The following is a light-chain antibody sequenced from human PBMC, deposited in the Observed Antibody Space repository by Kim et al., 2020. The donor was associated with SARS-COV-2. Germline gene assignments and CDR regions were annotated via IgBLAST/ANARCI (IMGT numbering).Light chain of an antibody. CDR2: WAF. V-gene: IGKV4-1*01. Sequence: DIVMTQSLDSLAVSLGERATINCKSSQSVLYSSNNKNYLTWYQQKPGQPPRLLIYWAFTRESGVPDRFSGSGSGTDFTLTINSLHAEDVALYYCQQYYSTPYTFGQGTKLEI. CDR1: QSVLYSSNNKNY. CDR3: QQYYSTPYT. J-gene: IGKJ2*01.